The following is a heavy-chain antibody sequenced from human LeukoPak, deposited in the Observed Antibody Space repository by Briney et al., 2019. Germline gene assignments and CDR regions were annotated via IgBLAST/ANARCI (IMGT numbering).Heavy chain of an antibody. V-gene: IGHV4-4*07. CDR1: GGSISGYY. D-gene: IGHD2-21*02. Sequence: KTSETLSLTCTVSGGSISGYYWRWIRQPAGKGLEWIGRIYSGGNTNYNPSLKSRVTMSVDTSKNQFSLKLSSVTAADTAVYYCARGPYCGGDCYQYYFDYWGQGTLVTVSS. J-gene: IGHJ4*02. CDR2: IYSGGNT. CDR3: ARGPYCGGDCYQYYFDY.